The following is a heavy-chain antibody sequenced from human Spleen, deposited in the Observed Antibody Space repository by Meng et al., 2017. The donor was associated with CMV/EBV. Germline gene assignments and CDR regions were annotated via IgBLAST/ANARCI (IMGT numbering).Heavy chain of an antibody. Sequence: SGFTFSDYGMHWVRQAPGKGLEWVAFIRYDGINKYYSDSVKGRFTISRDNFKNTLYLQMNSLRAEDTAVYFCARDLLPISVGRFGYWGQGTLVTVSS. J-gene: IGHJ4*02. CDR3: ARDLLPISVGRFGY. CDR2: IRYDGINK. D-gene: IGHD3-3*01. V-gene: IGHV3-30*02. CDR1: GFTFSDYG.